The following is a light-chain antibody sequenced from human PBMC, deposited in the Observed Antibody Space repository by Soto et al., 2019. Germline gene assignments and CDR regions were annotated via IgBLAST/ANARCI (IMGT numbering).Light chain of an antibody. J-gene: IGKJ1*01. CDR3: QQYYSYPQT. CDR1: QSVTSN. Sequence: DILMTQSPATLSVSPGERATLSCRAIQSVTSNLAWYQQKPGQPPRLLIYGASTRAIGIPARFSGSGSGTEFTLTISSLQSEDFATYYCQQYYSYPQTFGQGTKVEIK. V-gene: IGKV3-15*01. CDR2: GAS.